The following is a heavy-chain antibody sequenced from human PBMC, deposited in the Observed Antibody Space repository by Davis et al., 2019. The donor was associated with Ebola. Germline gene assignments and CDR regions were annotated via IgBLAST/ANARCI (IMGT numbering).Heavy chain of an antibody. CDR2: IYTSGST. CDR3: ARVQAAAISHAFDI. V-gene: IGHV4-4*07. D-gene: IGHD2-2*02. Sequence: PSETLSLTCTVSGGSISSYYWSWIRQPAGRGLEWIGRIYTSGSTNYNPSLKSRVTISVDTSKNQFSLKLSSVTAADTAVYYCARVQAAAISHAFDIWGQGTMVTVSS. J-gene: IGHJ3*02. CDR1: GGSISSYY.